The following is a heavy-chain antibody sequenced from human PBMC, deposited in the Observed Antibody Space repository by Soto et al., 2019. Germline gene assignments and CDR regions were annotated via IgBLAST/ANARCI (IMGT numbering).Heavy chain of an antibody. Sequence: QVQLQESGPGLVKPSETLSLTCSVSGGSVSSGSYYWSWIRQPPGKGLEWIGYIYYTGSTNYNPSLKSRVTISGDTSKNQFSLKLTSLTAADTAVYYCATAPRYCSGLNCQWFDYWGQGILVTVSS. CDR2: IYYTGST. CDR3: ATAPRYCSGLNCQWFDY. CDR1: GGSVSSGSYY. D-gene: IGHD2-15*01. V-gene: IGHV4-61*01. J-gene: IGHJ4*02.